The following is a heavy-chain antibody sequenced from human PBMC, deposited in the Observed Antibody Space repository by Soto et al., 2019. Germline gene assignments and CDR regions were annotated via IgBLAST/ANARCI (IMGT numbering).Heavy chain of an antibody. CDR3: AKDNYYDSSGYSDY. D-gene: IGHD3-22*01. V-gene: IGHV3-23*01. Sequence: GGSLRLSCAASGFTSSSYAMSWVRQAPGKGLEWVSAISGSGGSTYYADSVKGRFTISRDNSKNTLYLQMNSLRAEDTAVYYCAKDNYYDSSGYSDYWGQGTLVTVSS. J-gene: IGHJ4*02. CDR1: GFTSSSYA. CDR2: ISGSGGST.